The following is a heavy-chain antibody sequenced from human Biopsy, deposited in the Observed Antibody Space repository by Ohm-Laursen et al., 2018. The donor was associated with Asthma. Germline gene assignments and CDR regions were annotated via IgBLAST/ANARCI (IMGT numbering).Heavy chain of an antibody. J-gene: IGHJ4*02. CDR2: IIPIFGTP. V-gene: IGHV1-69*13. Sequence: GASVKVSCKASGGTFNSDAISWVRQAPGQGLEWMGGIIPIFGTPSYAQNFQSRLTITADDSTSTVYMELSSLRSEDTAMYYCARSYCGGDCFSPFDCWGQGTLVTVSS. CDR3: ARSYCGGDCFSPFDC. CDR1: GGTFNSDA. D-gene: IGHD2-21*01.